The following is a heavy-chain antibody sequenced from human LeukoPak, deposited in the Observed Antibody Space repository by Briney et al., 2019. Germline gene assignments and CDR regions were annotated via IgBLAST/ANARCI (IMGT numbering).Heavy chain of an antibody. J-gene: IGHJ5*02. D-gene: IGHD5-18*01. CDR1: GYTFTSYD. V-gene: IGHV1-8*03. Sequence: GASVKVSCKASGYTFTSYDINWVRQATGQGLEWMGWMNPNSGNTGYAQKFQGRVTITRNTSISTAYMELSSLRSEDTAVYYCARRSGYSYGYNWLDPCGQGTLVTVSS. CDR3: ARRSGYSYGYNWLDP. CDR2: MNPNSGNT.